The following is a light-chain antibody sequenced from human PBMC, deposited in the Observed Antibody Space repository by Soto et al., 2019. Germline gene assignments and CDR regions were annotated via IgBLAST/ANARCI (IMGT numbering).Light chain of an antibody. J-gene: IGLJ1*01. CDR3: ISYTGSSTSYV. Sequence: QSALTQPASVSGSPGQSITISCTGTSSDVGAYNHVAWYQQHPGKAPKFMIYEVSNRPSGVSNRFSGSKSGNTASLTISGLQAEDEADYYCISYTGSSTSYVFGTGPKLTVL. CDR2: EVS. V-gene: IGLV2-14*01. CDR1: SSDVGAYNH.